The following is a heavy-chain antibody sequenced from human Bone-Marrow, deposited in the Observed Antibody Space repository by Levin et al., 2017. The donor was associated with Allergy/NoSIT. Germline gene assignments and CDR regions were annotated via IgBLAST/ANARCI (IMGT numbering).Heavy chain of an antibody. CDR1: GLTVNNNY. V-gene: IGHV3-66*01. D-gene: IGHD6-13*01. CDR3: ARVPGAAGTDCWE. CDR2: IYSGGST. J-gene: IGHJ4*02. Sequence: AGGSLRLSCAASGLTVNNNYMSWVRQAPGKGLEWVSVIYSGGSTYYADSVKGRFTISRDKYKNTVYFQMDSLRVEDTAVYYCARVPGAAGTDCWEWGQGTLVTVSS.